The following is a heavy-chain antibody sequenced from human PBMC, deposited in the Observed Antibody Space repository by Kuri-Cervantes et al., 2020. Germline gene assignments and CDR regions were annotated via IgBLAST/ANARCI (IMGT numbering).Heavy chain of an antibody. CDR3: ARQVMSSAYLYAFDI. CDR1: GGSISSSSYY. CDR2: IYYSGST. J-gene: IGHJ3*02. Sequence: SETLSLTCTVSGGSISSSSYYWGWFRQPPGKGQERIGNIYYSGSTYYNPSLKSRVTILLGTSKNQFSLKLRSVTAADTAVYYCARQVMSSAYLYAFDIWGQGTMVTVSS. D-gene: IGHD3-22*01. V-gene: IGHV4-39*01.